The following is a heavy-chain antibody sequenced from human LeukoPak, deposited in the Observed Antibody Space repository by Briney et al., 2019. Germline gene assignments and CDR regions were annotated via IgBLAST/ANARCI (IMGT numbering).Heavy chain of an antibody. CDR3: AKGLPDIVVVVAATYFDY. CDR1: GFTVSSNY. V-gene: IGHV3-23*01. D-gene: IGHD2-15*01. CDR2: ISGSGGST. Sequence: GGSLRLSCAASGFTVSSNYMSWVRQAPGKGLEWVSAISGSGGSTYYADSVKGRFTISRDNSKNTLYLQMNSLRAEDTAVYYCAKGLPDIVVVVAATYFDYWGQGTLVTVSS. J-gene: IGHJ4*02.